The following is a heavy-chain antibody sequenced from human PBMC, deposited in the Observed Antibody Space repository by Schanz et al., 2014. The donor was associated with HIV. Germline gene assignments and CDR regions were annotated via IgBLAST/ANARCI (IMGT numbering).Heavy chain of an antibody. CDR1: GFTFSSYG. Sequence: QVQLVESGGGVVQPGRSLRLSCAASGFTFSSYGMHWVRQAPGKGLEWVAVIWYDGSNTYYGDSVKGRFTISRDNAKNSLHLQMSRLGAEDTAVYYCARDLHDYGDARTDYWGQGILVTVSS. D-gene: IGHD4-17*01. CDR3: ARDLHDYGDARTDY. CDR2: IWYDGSNT. J-gene: IGHJ4*02. V-gene: IGHV3-33*01.